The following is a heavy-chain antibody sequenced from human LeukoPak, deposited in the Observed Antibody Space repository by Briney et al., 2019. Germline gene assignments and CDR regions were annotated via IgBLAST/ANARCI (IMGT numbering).Heavy chain of an antibody. CDR3: AMVIRGGYGMDV. CDR1: GFTFSSFG. CDR2: ISDSGSLT. V-gene: IGHV3-48*02. D-gene: IGHD3-10*01. J-gene: IGHJ6*02. Sequence: SGGSLRLSCAASGFTFSSFGMNWVRQAPGKGLEWVSYISDSGSLTYYADSVKGRFTISRDNAKNSLSLQLNSLRDEDTAVYFCAMVIRGGYGMDVWGQGTTVTVSS.